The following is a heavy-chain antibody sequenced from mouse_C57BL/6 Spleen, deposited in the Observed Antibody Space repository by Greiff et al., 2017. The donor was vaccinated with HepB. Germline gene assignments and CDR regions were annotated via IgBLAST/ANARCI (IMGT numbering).Heavy chain of an antibody. CDR1: GYTFTDYY. D-gene: IGHD2-4*01. Sequence: EVQLQQSGPELVKPGASVKISCKASGYTFTDYYMNWVKQSHGKSLEWIGDINPNNGGTSYNQKFKGKATLTVDKSSSTAYMELRSLTSEDSAVYYCASTGYEYDVRFAYWGQGTLVTVSA. V-gene: IGHV1-26*01. CDR2: INPNNGGT. CDR3: ASTGYEYDVRFAY. J-gene: IGHJ3*01.